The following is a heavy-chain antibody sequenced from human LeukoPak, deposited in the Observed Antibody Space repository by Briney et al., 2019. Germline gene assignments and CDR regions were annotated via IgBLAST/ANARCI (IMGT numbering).Heavy chain of an antibody. CDR2: TYYKSKWYN. J-gene: IGHJ4*02. CDR3: ARATLKYSSSPLDY. Sequence: SQTLSLTCAISGDSVSSNSAAWSRIRQSPSRGLEWLGRTYYKSKWYNDYAVSVKSRITINPDTSKNQFSLQLNSVTPEDTAVYYCARATLKYSSSPLDYWGQGTLVTVSS. V-gene: IGHV6-1*01. CDR1: GDSVSSNSAA. D-gene: IGHD6-6*01.